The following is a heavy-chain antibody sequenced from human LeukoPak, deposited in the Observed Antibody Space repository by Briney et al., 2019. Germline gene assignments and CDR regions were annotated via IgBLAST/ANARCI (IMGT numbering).Heavy chain of an antibody. CDR3: ARQERFIVATTGELGY. Sequence: SETLSLTCTVSGGSISSSSYYWGRIGQPPGKGLEWIGSIYYSGSTYYNPSLKSRVTISVDTSKNQFSLKLSSVTAADTAVYYCARQERFIVATTGELGYWGQGTLVNVSS. V-gene: IGHV4-39*01. CDR2: IYYSGST. CDR1: GGSISSSSYY. J-gene: IGHJ4*02. D-gene: IGHD5-12*01.